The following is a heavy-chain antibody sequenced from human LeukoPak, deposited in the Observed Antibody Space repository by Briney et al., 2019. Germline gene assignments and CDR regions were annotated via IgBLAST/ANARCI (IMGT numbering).Heavy chain of an antibody. J-gene: IGHJ4*02. Sequence: PGGSLRLSCAASGLTFSIYAMSWVRQAPGKGLEWVSTISTSGGSTYYADSVKGRFTISRDNSKNTLFLQMNSLRAEDTAVYYCARLGVVIKNYFDSWGQGTLVTVSS. CDR2: ISTSGGST. CDR1: GLTFSIYA. V-gene: IGHV3-23*01. D-gene: IGHD3-3*01. CDR3: ARLGVVIKNYFDS.